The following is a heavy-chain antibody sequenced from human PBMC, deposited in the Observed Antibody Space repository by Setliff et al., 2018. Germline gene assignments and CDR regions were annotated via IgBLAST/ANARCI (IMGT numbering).Heavy chain of an antibody. CDR3: ARDEPSNSGSSPLADY. Sequence: ASVKVSCKASGYTFTSYAMNWVRQAPGQGLEWMGWINTNTGNPTYAQGFTGRFVFSLGTSVSTAYLQISSLKAEDIAVYYCARDEPSNSGSSPLADYWGQGTLVTVSS. CDR2: INTNTGNP. V-gene: IGHV7-4-1*02. CDR1: GYTFTSYA. D-gene: IGHD1-26*01. J-gene: IGHJ4*02.